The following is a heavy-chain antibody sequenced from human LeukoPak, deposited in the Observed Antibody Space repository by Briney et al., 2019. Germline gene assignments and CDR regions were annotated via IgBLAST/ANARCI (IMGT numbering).Heavy chain of an antibody. Sequence: PSETLSLTCTVSGGSISTYYWSWIRQPPGKGLEWIGYIYYSGTTTYNPSLKSRVTISVDTSKNQFSLKLSSVTAADTAVYYCASATRALNYWGQGTLVTVSS. D-gene: IGHD1-1*01. J-gene: IGHJ4*02. CDR1: GGSISTYY. V-gene: IGHV4-59*01. CDR2: IYYSGTT. CDR3: ASATRALNY.